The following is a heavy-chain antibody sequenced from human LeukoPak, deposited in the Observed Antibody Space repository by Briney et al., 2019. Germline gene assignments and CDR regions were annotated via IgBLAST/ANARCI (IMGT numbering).Heavy chain of an antibody. CDR1: GYTFTSYA. V-gene: IGHV7-4-1*02. CDR3: ARIGITMIVVDYYCGMDV. CDR2: INTNTGNP. D-gene: IGHD3-22*01. J-gene: IGHJ6*02. Sequence: ASVTVSCKASGYTFTSYAMNWVRQAPGQGLEWMGWINTNTGNPTYAQGFTGRLVFSLDTSVSTAYLQISSLKAEDTAVYYCARIGITMIVVDYYCGMDVWGQGTTVTVSS.